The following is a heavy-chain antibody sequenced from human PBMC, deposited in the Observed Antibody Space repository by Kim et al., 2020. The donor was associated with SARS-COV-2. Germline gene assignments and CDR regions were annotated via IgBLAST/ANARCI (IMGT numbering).Heavy chain of an antibody. Sequence: PSLQSRLTICVDTSKNQFSLKLGSVTAADTAVYYCARAPITMIVVVAFDIWGQGTMVTVSS. D-gene: IGHD3-22*01. J-gene: IGHJ3*02. V-gene: IGHV4-30-2*05. CDR3: ARAPITMIVVVAFDI.